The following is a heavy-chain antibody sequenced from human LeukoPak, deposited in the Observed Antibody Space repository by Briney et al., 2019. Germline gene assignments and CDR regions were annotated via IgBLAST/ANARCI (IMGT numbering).Heavy chain of an antibody. V-gene: IGHV4-59*01. D-gene: IGHD3-3*01. CDR2: ISGSGST. CDR1: GDSNSNYY. Sequence: SETQSLTCSVSGDSNSNYYWIWIRQAPGKGLEFIGYISGSGSTNHSPSLKSRVSISVAASKKQFFLDLSSVTAADTAVYFCARGRYYDFWSGHYTGGFYYMDVWGKGTTVTVSS. J-gene: IGHJ6*03. CDR3: ARGRYYDFWSGHYTGGFYYMDV.